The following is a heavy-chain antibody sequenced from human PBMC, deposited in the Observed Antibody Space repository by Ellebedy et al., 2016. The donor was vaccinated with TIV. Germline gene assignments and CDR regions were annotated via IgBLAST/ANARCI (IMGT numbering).Heavy chain of an antibody. D-gene: IGHD3-3*01. Sequence: PSETLSLTCAASGFTFSSYSMHWVRQAPGKGLECVSYIGSSGTIIYYADSVRGRFTVSRDNAKNSLYLQMNSLRAEDTAVYYCARGGTKMFEVAPSWGQGTTVTVSS. CDR1: GFTFSSYS. CDR2: IGSSGTII. CDR3: ARGGTKMFEVAPS. V-gene: IGHV3-48*04. J-gene: IGHJ6*02.